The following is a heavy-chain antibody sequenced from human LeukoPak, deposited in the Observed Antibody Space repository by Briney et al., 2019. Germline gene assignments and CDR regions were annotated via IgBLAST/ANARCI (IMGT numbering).Heavy chain of an antibody. D-gene: IGHD3-16*01. CDR2: IDPSDSYT. J-gene: IGHJ4*02. CDR3: ATLILRAAPYYLDY. V-gene: IGHV5-10-1*01. Sequence: GESLKISCKGSGYSFTTYWISWVRQMPGKGLEWMGRIDPSDSYTDYSPSFQGHVTFSADKSITTAYLQWSSLKASDTAMYYCATLILRAAPYYLDYWGQGTLVTVSS. CDR1: GYSFTTYW.